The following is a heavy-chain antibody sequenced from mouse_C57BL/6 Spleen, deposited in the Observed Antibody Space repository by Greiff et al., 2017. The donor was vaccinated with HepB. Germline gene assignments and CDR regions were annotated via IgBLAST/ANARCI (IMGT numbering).Heavy chain of an antibody. CDR1: GYAFSSSW. CDR2: IYPGDGDT. Sequence: VQLQQSGPELVKPGASVKISCKASGYAFSSSWMNWVKQRPGKGLEWIGRIYPGDGDTNYNGKFKGKATLTAYKSSSTAYMQLSSLTSEDSAVYFCARDYGGDFDYWGQGTTLTVSS. CDR3: ARDYGGDFDY. V-gene: IGHV1-82*01. D-gene: IGHD1-2*01. J-gene: IGHJ2*01.